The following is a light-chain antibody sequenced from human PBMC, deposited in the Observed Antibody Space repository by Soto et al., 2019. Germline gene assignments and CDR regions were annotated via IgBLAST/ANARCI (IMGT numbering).Light chain of an antibody. J-gene: IGKJ1*01. CDR3: QQYGSSAWT. V-gene: IGKV3-15*01. CDR2: AAS. Sequence: EIVMTESPATLSVSPGERGTLSCRASQSVSSNLAWYQQKPGQAPRLLIYAASTRATGIPARFSGSGSGTDFPLTISRLETEDFAVYYGQQYGSSAWTFGQGTKVDIK. CDR1: QSVSSN.